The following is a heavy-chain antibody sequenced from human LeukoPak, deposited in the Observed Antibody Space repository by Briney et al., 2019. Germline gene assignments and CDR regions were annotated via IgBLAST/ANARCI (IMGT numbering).Heavy chain of an antibody. CDR2: ISSSSSYI. J-gene: IGHJ3*02. Sequence: GGSLRLSCAASGFTFSSNSMNGGRQAPGKGREWGSSISSSSSYIYYADSVKGRFTISRDNAKNSLYLQMNSLRAEDPAVYYCARDRDYGDSPGAFDMWGGGTMVTVSS. CDR3: ARDRDYGDSPGAFDM. V-gene: IGHV3-21*01. D-gene: IGHD4-17*01. CDR1: GFTFSSNS.